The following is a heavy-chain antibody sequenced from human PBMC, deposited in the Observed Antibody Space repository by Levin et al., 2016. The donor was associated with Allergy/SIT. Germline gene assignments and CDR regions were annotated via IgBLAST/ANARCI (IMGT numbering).Heavy chain of an antibody. D-gene: IGHD2/OR15-2a*01. CDR3: ARGDPSYFMDV. V-gene: IGHV3-21*01. CDR1: GFSVNSYS. J-gene: IGHJ6*02. CDR2: ISKTDYFK. Sequence: GESLKISCAASGFSVNSYSMNWVRQAPGRGLEWVASISKTDYFKNYGDSVKGRFTISRDNAKRSLFLQMNSLRVEDTAVYYCARGDPSYFMDVWGQGTTVTVSS.